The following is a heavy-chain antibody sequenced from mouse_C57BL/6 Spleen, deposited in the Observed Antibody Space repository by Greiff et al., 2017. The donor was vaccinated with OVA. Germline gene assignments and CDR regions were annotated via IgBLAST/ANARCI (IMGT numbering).Heavy chain of an antibody. V-gene: IGHV1-22*01. CDR3: ARGNYYGSSYYFDY. J-gene: IGHJ2*01. CDR2: INPNNGGT. CDR1: GYTFTDYN. D-gene: IGHD1-1*01. Sequence: VQLQQSGPELVKPGASVKMSCKASGYTFTDYNMHWVKQSHGKSLEWIGYINPNNGGTSYNQKFKGKATLTVNKYSSTAYMELRSLTSEDSAVYYCARGNYYGSSYYFDYWGQGTTLTVSS.